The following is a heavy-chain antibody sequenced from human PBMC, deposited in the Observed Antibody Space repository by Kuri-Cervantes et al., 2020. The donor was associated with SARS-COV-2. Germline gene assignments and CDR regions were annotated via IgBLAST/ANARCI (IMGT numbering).Heavy chain of an antibody. D-gene: IGHD6-19*01. CDR1: GFTFSSYS. Sequence: LSLTCAASGFTFSSYSMNWVRQAPGKGLEWVSSISSSSSYIYYADSVKGRFTISRGNAKNSLYLQMNSLRAEDTAVYYCARNRGSGWPFFDYWGQGTLVTVSS. V-gene: IGHV3-21*01. CDR2: ISSSSSYI. CDR3: ARNRGSGWPFFDY. J-gene: IGHJ4*02.